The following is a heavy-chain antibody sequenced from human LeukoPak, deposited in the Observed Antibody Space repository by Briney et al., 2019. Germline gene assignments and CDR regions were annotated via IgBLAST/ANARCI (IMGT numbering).Heavy chain of an antibody. CDR3: ARGPTRFSYRTYFDY. CDR2: IIPIFGTA. Sequence: GASVKVSCKASRGTFSSYAISWVRQAPGQGLEWMGGIIPIFGTANYAQKFQGRVTITTDESTSTAYMELSSLRSEDTAVYYCARGPTRFSYRTYFDYWGQGTLVTVSS. D-gene: IGHD1-14*01. V-gene: IGHV1-69*05. CDR1: RGTFSSYA. J-gene: IGHJ4*02.